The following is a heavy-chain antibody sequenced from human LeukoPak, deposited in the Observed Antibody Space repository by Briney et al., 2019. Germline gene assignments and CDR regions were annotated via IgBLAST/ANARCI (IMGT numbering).Heavy chain of an antibody. D-gene: IGHD2-21*02. CDR3: ARSGVVTGVGY. Sequence: SETLSLTCTVSGGSISSYYWSWIRQPPGKGLEWIGYIYYSGSTNYNPSLKSRVTISVDTSKNQFSLKLSSVTAADTAVYYCARSGVVTGVGYWGQGTLVTVSS. CDR1: GGSISSYY. CDR2: IYYSGST. J-gene: IGHJ4*02. V-gene: IGHV4-59*01.